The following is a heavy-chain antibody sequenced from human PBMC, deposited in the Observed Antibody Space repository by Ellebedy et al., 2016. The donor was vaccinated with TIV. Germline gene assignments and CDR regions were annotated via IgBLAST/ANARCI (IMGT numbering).Heavy chain of an antibody. V-gene: IGHV3-15*07. CDR3: TLQKGSGNCYY. CDR2: IKSKTDGGTT. Sequence: GGSLRLXXAASGFIFYNAWMNWVRQAPGKGLEWVGRIKSKTDGGTTDYVAPVKGRFTISRDDSRNTLYLQMNSLKTEDTAVYYCTLQKGSGNCYYWGQGTLVTVSS. J-gene: IGHJ4*02. D-gene: IGHD1-26*01. CDR1: GFIFYNAW.